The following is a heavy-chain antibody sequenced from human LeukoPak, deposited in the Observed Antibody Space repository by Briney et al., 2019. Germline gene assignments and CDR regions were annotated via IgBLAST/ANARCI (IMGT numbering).Heavy chain of an antibody. CDR2: IYSGGST. CDR1: GFTVSSNY. J-gene: IGHJ5*02. V-gene: IGHV3-53*04. D-gene: IGHD3-9*01. CDR3: VRGGFDWINWFDP. Sequence: PGGSLRLSCAASGFTVSSNYMSWVRQAPGKGLEWVSVIYSGGSTYYADSVKGRFTISRHNSKNTLYLQMNSLRAEDTAVYYCVRGGFDWINWFDPWGQGTLVTVSS.